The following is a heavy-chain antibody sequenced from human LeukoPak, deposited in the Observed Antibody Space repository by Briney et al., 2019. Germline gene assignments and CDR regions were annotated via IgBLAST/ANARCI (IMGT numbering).Heavy chain of an antibody. CDR1: GGSISSSSYY. Sequence: PSETLSLTCTVSGGSISSSSYYWGWIRQPPGKGLEWIGSINYSGSTYYNPSLKSRVTISVDTSKNQFSLKLSSVTAADTAVYYCAREGLLWFGAERMDVWGKGTTVTVSS. J-gene: IGHJ6*04. D-gene: IGHD3-10*01. V-gene: IGHV4-39*07. CDR3: AREGLLWFGAERMDV. CDR2: INYSGST.